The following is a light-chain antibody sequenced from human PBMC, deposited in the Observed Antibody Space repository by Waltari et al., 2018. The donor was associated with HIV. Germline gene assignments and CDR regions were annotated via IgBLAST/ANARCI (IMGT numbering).Light chain of an antibody. CDR1: QSIGSW. J-gene: IGKJ1*01. Sequence: DIPMTQSPSTLSASVGDRVTITCRASQSIGSWLAWYQQKPGKAPKVLIYKASTLQSGVPSRFSGSGSGTECTLTISSLQPDDFATYYCQHYNNYPWTFGQGTKVEIK. CDR2: KAS. CDR3: QHYNNYPWT. V-gene: IGKV1-5*03.